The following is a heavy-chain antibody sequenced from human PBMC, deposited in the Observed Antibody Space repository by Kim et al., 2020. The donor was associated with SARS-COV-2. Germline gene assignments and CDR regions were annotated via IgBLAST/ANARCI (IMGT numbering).Heavy chain of an antibody. D-gene: IGHD1-26*01. J-gene: IGHJ5*02. CDR3: ARGSYYGYNWFDP. CDR2: ISSSSSTI. V-gene: IGHV3-48*04. CDR1: GFTFSSYS. Sequence: GGSLRLSCAASGFTFSSYSMNWVRQAPGKGLEWVSYISSSSSTIYYADSVKGRFTISRDNAKNSLYLQMNSLRAEDTAVYYCARGSYYGYNWFDPWGQGTLVTVSS.